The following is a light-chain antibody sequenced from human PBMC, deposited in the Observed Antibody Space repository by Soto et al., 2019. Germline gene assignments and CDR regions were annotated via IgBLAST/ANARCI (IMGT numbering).Light chain of an antibody. Sequence: QAVVTQEPSLTVSPGGTVTLTRGSSAGAVTSGHYPYWFQQQPGQAPRTLIYDTGNRHSRTPARFSGSLLGGKAALTLSGAQPEDEADYYCLLAYDGAAVFGGGTKLTVL. CDR2: DTG. V-gene: IGLV7-46*01. CDR1: AGAVTSGHY. J-gene: IGLJ2*01. CDR3: LLAYDGAAV.